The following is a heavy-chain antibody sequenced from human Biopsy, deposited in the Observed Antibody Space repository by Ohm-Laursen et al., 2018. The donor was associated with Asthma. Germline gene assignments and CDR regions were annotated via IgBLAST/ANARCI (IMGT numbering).Heavy chain of an antibody. V-gene: IGHV3-30*19. J-gene: IGHJ4*02. CDR3: AREGVAGTHIED. Sequence: RSLRLSCTASGFSISSYGMHWVRQAPGKGLEWVAVISYDGSSIYYADSVKGRFTISRDNSKNTLSLQMNSLTAEDTAVYYCAREGVAGTHIEDWGQGTLVTVSS. CDR1: GFSISSYG. D-gene: IGHD6-19*01. CDR2: ISYDGSSI.